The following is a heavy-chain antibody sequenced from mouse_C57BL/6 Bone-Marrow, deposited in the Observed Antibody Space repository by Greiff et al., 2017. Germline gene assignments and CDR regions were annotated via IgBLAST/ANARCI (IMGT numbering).Heavy chain of an antibody. Sequence: EVMLVESGGGLVQPGGSLKLSCAASGFTFSDYYLYWVRQTPEKRLEWVAYLSNGGGSTYYPDTVKGRFTISRDNAKNTLYLQMSRLKSEDTAMYYCARQGYYGSRGNYFDYWGQGTTLTVSS. CDR3: ARQGYYGSRGNYFDY. CDR2: LSNGGGST. V-gene: IGHV5-12*01. D-gene: IGHD1-1*01. CDR1: GFTFSDYY. J-gene: IGHJ2*01.